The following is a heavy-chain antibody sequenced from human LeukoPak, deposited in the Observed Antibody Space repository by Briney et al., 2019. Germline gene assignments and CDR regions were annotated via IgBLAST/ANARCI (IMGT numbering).Heavy chain of an antibody. D-gene: IGHD3-10*01. V-gene: IGHV4-39*07. CDR2: IYYSGST. Sequence: SETLSLTCTVSGGSISSSSYYWGWIRQPPGKGLEWIGSIYYSGSTYYNPSLKSRVTISVDTSKNQFSLKLSSVTAADTAVYYCAREVLLWFGDQAGAFDIWGQGTMVTVSS. J-gene: IGHJ3*02. CDR1: GGSISSSSYY. CDR3: AREVLLWFGDQAGAFDI.